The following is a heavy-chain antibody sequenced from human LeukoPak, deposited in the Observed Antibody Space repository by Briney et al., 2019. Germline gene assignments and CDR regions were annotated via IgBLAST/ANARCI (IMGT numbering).Heavy chain of an antibody. Sequence: GGSLRLSRAASGFTFSSYSMNWVRQAPGKGLEWVSYISSSSSTIYYADSVKGRFTISRDNAKNSLYLQMNSLRAEDTAVYYCATDVLQFLEWLSYRDVWGKVPTVTVS. J-gene: IGHJ6*03. D-gene: IGHD3-3*01. CDR1: GFTFSSYS. CDR3: ATDVLQFLEWLSYRDV. V-gene: IGHV3-48*01. CDR2: ISSSSSTI.